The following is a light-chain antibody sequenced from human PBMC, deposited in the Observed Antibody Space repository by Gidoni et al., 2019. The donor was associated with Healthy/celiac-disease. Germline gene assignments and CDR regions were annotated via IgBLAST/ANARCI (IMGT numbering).Light chain of an antibody. Sequence: DIQMTQSPSSLSASVGDRVTITCRASQSISSYLNWYQQKPGKAPKLLIYAASSLQSGVPSRFSGSGSETDFTLTISSLQPEDFETYFCQQSYSTPQATFGQGTKLEIK. J-gene: IGKJ2*01. V-gene: IGKV1-39*01. CDR3: QQSYSTPQAT. CDR1: QSISSY. CDR2: AAS.